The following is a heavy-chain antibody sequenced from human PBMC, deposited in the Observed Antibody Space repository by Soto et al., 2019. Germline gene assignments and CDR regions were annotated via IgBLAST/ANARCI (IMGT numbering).Heavy chain of an antibody. Sequence: GGSLRLSCEASGFMFSSYGMSWVRQAPGKGLEWVSSIVPSGGDTYYADSVKGRFTVSRDNSKNTLYLQMSSLRAEDTALYYCARGYFNTDNWGQGILVTVSS. CDR2: IVPSGGDT. V-gene: IGHV3-23*01. D-gene: IGHD2-21*01. J-gene: IGHJ4*02. CDR3: ARGYFNTDN. CDR1: GFMFSSYG.